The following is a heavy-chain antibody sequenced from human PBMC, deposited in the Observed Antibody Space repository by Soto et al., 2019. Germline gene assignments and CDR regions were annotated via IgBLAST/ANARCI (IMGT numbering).Heavy chain of an antibody. Sequence: QIQLVESGGGVVQPGRSLRLSCAASGFMIHAYGMHWVRQAPGNGLEWVAVISFDGSSQYYEESVKGRFTISRDNSKNTLYLQMDSLRAEDTAVYFCVKAGTMAGTGTTPRSFDIWGRGTMVTVSS. V-gene: IGHV3-30*18. D-gene: IGHD1-1*01. J-gene: IGHJ3*02. CDR2: ISFDGSSQ. CDR3: VKAGTMAGTGTTPRSFDI. CDR1: GFMIHAYG.